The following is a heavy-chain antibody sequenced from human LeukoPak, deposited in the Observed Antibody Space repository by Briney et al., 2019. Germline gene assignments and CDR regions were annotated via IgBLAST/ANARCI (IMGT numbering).Heavy chain of an antibody. CDR3: VKSMGVNDN. V-gene: IGHV3-74*01. D-gene: IGHD1-26*01. J-gene: IGHJ4*02. CDR1: GFTFSRSW. Sequence: GGSLRLSCAASGFTFSRSWMHWVRQGPGKGLMWVPRINIDGTTTDYADPVKGRFTISRDDAKNTLYLQMNSLTVEDTAVYYCVKSMGVNDNWGQGTLVTVSS. CDR2: INIDGTTT.